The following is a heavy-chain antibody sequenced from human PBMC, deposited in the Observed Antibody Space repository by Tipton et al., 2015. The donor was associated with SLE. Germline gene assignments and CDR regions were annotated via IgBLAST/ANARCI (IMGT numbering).Heavy chain of an antibody. J-gene: IGHJ4*02. CDR3: VKLGGSSAWSGWGAF. V-gene: IGHV3-23*01. CDR1: GFTFNNYA. CDR2: IAGDGVNT. Sequence: GSLRLSCTASGFTFNNYAMTWVRQTPRKGLEWLSAIAGDGVNTYFADSVKGRFTISRDNSKNILYLQMTRLRAEDTAVYYCVKLGGSSAWSGWGAFWGLGTLVTVSS. D-gene: IGHD6-19*01.